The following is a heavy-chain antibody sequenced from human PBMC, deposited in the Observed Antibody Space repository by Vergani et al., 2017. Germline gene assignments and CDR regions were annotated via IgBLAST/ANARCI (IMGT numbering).Heavy chain of an antibody. CDR3: AHIPLGGNFDY. CDR2: IYWDDDK. J-gene: IGHJ4*02. V-gene: IGHV2-5*08. Sequence: QVTLKESGPVLVKPTETLTLTCTVSGFSLSNARMGVSWIRQPPGKALEWLALIYWDDDKRYSPSLKSRLTITKDTSKNQVVLTMTNMDPVDTATYYCAHIPLGGNFDYWGQGTLVTVSS. CDR1: GFSLSNARMG. D-gene: IGHD3-16*01.